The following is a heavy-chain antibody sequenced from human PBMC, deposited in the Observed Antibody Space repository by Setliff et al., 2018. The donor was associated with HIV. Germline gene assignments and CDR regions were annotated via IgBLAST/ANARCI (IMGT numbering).Heavy chain of an antibody. V-gene: IGHV1-18*01. CDR3: AREARDVVRGVIIADY. CDR1: GYTFTSYG. J-gene: IGHJ4*02. Sequence: ASVKVSCKASGYTFTSYGLSWVRQAPGQGLEWVGWINTDNGITEYAENFQGRVAMTRDTSMSTAYMELNRLTFDDTAVYYCAREARDVVRGVIIADYWGQGTLVTVSS. CDR2: INTDNGIT. D-gene: IGHD3-10*01.